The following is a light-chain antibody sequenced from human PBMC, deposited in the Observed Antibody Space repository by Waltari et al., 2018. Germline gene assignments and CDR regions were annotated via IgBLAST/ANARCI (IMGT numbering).Light chain of an antibody. CDR3: GTWDSSLATLV. V-gene: IGLV1-51*01. CDR1: RSNIGSNY. Sequence: QSVLTQPPSVSATSGQRVTISCSGKRSNIGSNYVSWYQQFQGTAPKLLIFDDNKRPSGIPDRFSGSKSGTSATLAITGLQSGDEADYYCGTWDSSLATLVFGGGTNLAVL. CDR2: DDN. J-gene: IGLJ2*01.